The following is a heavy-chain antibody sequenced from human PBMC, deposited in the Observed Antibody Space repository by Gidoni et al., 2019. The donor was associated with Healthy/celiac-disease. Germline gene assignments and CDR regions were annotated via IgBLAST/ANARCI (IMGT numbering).Heavy chain of an antibody. Sequence: EVQLVESGGGLIQPGGSLRLSCAASGFTVSSNYMSWVRQAPGKGREWVSGIYSGGSTYYADSVKGRFTISRDNSKNTLYLQMNSLRAEDTAVYYCARVLAAPGIDYWGQGTLVTVSS. CDR3: ARVLAAPGIDY. V-gene: IGHV3-53*01. CDR2: IYSGGST. D-gene: IGHD6-6*01. J-gene: IGHJ4*02. CDR1: GFTVSSNY.